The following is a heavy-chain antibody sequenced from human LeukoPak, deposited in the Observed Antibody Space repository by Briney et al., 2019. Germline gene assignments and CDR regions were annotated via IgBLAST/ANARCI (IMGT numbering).Heavy chain of an antibody. CDR1: GGSISSGDYY. Sequence: SETLSLTCTVSGGSISSGDYYWSWIRQPPGKRLEWIGYIYYSGSTNYNPSLKSRVTISVDTSKNQFSLKLSSVTAADTAVYYCARAKGDAFDIWGQGTMVTVSS. CDR2: IYYSGST. J-gene: IGHJ3*02. CDR3: ARAKGDAFDI. V-gene: IGHV4-61*08.